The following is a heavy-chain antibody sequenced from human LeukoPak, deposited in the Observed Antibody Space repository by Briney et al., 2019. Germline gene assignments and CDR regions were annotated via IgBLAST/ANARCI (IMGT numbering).Heavy chain of an antibody. D-gene: IGHD5-12*01. V-gene: IGHV3-48*01. CDR2: ISSSSTI. Sequence: GVSLRLSCAASGFTFSSYSTNWVRQAPGKGLEWVSYISSSSTIYYADSVKGRFTISRDNAKNSLYLQMNSLRAEDTAVYYCASPSIVATTLFDYWGQGTLVTVSS. J-gene: IGHJ4*02. CDR3: ASPSIVATTLFDY. CDR1: GFTFSSYS.